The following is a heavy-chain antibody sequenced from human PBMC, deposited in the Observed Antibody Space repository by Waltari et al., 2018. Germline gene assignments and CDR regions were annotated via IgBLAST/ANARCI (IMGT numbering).Heavy chain of an antibody. Sequence: EVQLVESGGGLVQPGGSLKLSCAASGFIFSGSPIHWVRQASGKGLEWVGRIGNQGKTYATVYTESVKGRFTISRDDSKNTAYLQMNSLKIEDTAFYYCTRSPGFGPWGQGTLVTVSS. CDR1: GFIFSGSP. CDR2: IGNQGKTYAT. V-gene: IGHV3-73*02. CDR3: TRSPGFGP. J-gene: IGHJ5*02.